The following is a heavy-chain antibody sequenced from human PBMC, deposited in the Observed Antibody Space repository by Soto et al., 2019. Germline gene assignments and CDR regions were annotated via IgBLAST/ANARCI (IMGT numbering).Heavy chain of an antibody. CDR3: AREQPGYSYGYGLGY. CDR1: GFTFSSYS. D-gene: IGHD5-18*01. V-gene: IGHV3-21*01. J-gene: IGHJ4*02. CDR2: ISSSSSYI. Sequence: EVQLVESGGGLVKPGGSLSLSCAASGFTFSSYSMNWVRQAPGKGLEWVSSISSSSSYIYYADSVKGRFTISRDNAKNPLYLQMNSLRAEDTAVYYCAREQPGYSYGYGLGYWGQGTLVTVSS.